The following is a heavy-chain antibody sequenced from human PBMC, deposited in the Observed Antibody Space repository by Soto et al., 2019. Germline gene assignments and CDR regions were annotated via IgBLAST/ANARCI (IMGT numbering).Heavy chain of an antibody. CDR3: ATHPGGGGY. V-gene: IGHV3-53*01. CDR2: IYSGGYT. Sequence: EVQLVESGGGLIQPGGSLRLSCAVSGFTVSNNYMSWVRQAPGKGLEGVSVIYSGGYTAYGDSVKGRFTISRDNSKNTISFQTNSRGAHPTAVFSCATHPGGGGYWGQGTLVTVSS. J-gene: IGHJ4*02. CDR1: GFTVSNNY. D-gene: IGHD3-10*01.